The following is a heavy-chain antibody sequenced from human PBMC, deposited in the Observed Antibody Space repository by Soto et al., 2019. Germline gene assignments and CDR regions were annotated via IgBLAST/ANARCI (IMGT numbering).Heavy chain of an antibody. D-gene: IGHD3-3*01. CDR1: GGSFSGYY. J-gene: IGHJ4*02. CDR3: ARGPAYYDFWSGYYLFDY. Sequence: ETLSLTCAVYGGSFSGYYWSWIRQPPGKGLEWIGEINHSGSTNYNPSLKSRVTISVDTSKNQFSLKLSSVTAADTAVYYCARGPAYYDFWSGYYLFDYWGQGTMVTV. CDR2: INHSGST. V-gene: IGHV4-34*01.